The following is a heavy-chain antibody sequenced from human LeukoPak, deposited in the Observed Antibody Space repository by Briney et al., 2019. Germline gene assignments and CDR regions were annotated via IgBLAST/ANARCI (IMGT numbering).Heavy chain of an antibody. CDR3: HYDSSGLDAFDI. Sequence: GGSLRLSCAASGFTFSSYEMNWVRQAPGKGLEWVSSISSSGSTKYYADSLKGRFTISRDNARNSLYLQINSLRAEDTAVYYCHYDSSGLDAFDIWGQGTMVTVSS. J-gene: IGHJ3*02. D-gene: IGHD3-22*01. CDR1: GFTFSSYE. CDR2: ISSSGSTK. V-gene: IGHV3-48*03.